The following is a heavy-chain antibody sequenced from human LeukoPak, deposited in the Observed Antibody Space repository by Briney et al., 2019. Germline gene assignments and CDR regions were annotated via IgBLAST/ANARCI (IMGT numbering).Heavy chain of an antibody. V-gene: IGHV4-4*07. CDR3: ARTLLWFGEPLYYFDY. CDR1: GGSISSYF. J-gene: IGHJ4*02. Sequence: PSETLSLTCTVSGGSISSYFWSWIRQPAGKGLEWIGRIYISGSTNYIPSLKSRVTMSVDTSKRQFSLKLSSVTAADTAVYYCARTLLWFGEPLYYFDYWGQGTLVTVSS. D-gene: IGHD3-10*01. CDR2: IYISGST.